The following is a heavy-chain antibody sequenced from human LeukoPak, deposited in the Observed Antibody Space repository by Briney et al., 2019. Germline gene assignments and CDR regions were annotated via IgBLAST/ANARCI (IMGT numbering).Heavy chain of an antibody. D-gene: IGHD6-13*01. CDR2: IKQDGSEK. CDR3: ARDSAGNDY. J-gene: IGHJ4*02. Sequence: GGSLRLSCAASGFTFSTYWMSWVRQAPGKGLEWVANIKQDGSEKYYVDSVKGRFTISRDNAKNSLYRQMNSLRAEDTAMYYCARDSAGNDYWGQGTLVTVSS. V-gene: IGHV3-7*01. CDR1: GFTFSTYW.